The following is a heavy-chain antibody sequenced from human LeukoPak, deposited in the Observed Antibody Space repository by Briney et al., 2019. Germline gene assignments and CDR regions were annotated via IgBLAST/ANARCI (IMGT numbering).Heavy chain of an antibody. Sequence: GGSLRLSCAASGFVFSTYDMYWVRQAPGKGLEWVTFIRYDGSYMYYADSVKGRFTISRDNSKNTLYMQMNSLRAEDTAAYYCAKDDSSGYYEPFDSWGQGTLVTVSS. D-gene: IGHD3-22*01. V-gene: IGHV3-30*02. CDR3: AKDDSSGYYEPFDS. J-gene: IGHJ4*02. CDR2: IRYDGSYM. CDR1: GFVFSTYD.